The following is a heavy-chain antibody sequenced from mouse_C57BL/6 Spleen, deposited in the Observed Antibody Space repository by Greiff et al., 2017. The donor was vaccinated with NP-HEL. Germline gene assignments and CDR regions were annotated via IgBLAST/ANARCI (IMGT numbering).Heavy chain of an antibody. CDR1: GYTFTSYW. Sequence: VQLQQPGAELVMPGASVKLSCKASGYTFTSYWMHWVKQRPGQGLEWIGEIDPSDSYTNYNQKFKGKSTLTVDKSSSTAYMQLSSLTSEDSAVYYCARWDGNFYYFDYWGQGTTLTVSS. CDR2: IDPSDSYT. V-gene: IGHV1-69*01. CDR3: ARWDGNFYYFDY. D-gene: IGHD2-1*01. J-gene: IGHJ2*01.